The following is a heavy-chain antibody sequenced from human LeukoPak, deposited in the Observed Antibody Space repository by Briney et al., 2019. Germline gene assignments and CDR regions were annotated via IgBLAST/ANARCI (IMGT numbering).Heavy chain of an antibody. CDR3: ARDPPPTGDWGPFDY. CDR2: IIPIFGIA. Sequence: SVKVSFKASGGTFSSNGINWVRQAPGQGLEWMGRIIPIFGIANYAQKFQGKVTITADKSTSTAYMELSGLRSEDTAVYYCARDPPPTGDWGPFDYWGQGTLVTVSS. D-gene: IGHD7-27*01. CDR1: GGTFSSNG. J-gene: IGHJ4*02. V-gene: IGHV1-69*04.